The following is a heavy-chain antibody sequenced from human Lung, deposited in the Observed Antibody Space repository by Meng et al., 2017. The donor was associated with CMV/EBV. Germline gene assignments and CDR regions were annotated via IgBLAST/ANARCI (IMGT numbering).Heavy chain of an antibody. CDR2: INESGDRT. CDR1: GFTFSTYS. J-gene: IGHJ4*02. Sequence: ELLLLWFGGGLEQPGGSLRLSCEASGFTFSTYSMTWVRQAPGKGLEWVSGINESGDRTYHADSVKGRFTISRDNSKNTLYLQMNSLRVEDTAIYYCVNRAWMDFWGQGNLVTVSS. D-gene: IGHD3/OR15-3a*01. V-gene: IGHV3-23*01. CDR3: VNRAWMDF.